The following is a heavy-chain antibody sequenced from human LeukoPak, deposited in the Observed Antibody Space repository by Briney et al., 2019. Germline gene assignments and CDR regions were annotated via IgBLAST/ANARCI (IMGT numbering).Heavy chain of an antibody. CDR3: ARAGSLRTPYDY. CDR2: ISSSSSYI. D-gene: IGHD2-15*01. V-gene: IGHV3-21*01. CDR1: GFTFSSYS. J-gene: IGHJ4*02. Sequence: SGGYLRLSCAASGFTFSSYSMNWVRQAPGKGLEWVSSISSSSSYIYYADSVKGRFTISRDNAKNSLYLQMNSLRAEDTAVYYCARAGSLRTPYDYWGQGTLVTVSS.